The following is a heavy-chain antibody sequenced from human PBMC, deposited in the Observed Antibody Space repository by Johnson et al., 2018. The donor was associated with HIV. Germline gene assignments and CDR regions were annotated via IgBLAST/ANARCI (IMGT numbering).Heavy chain of an antibody. J-gene: IGHJ3*02. D-gene: IGHD2/OR15-2a*01. CDR1: GFTFSSYA. V-gene: IGHV3-23*04. CDR3: EKAFSTFHDAFDI. Sequence: EVQLVESGGGVVQPGRSLRLSCAASGFTFSSYAMHWVRQAPGKGLEWVSATTPSGGGTYYADSVKGRFTISRDNSKNTLFLQMNSLRAEDTAVYFCEKAFSTFHDAFDIWGQGTMVTVSS. CDR2: TTPSGGGT.